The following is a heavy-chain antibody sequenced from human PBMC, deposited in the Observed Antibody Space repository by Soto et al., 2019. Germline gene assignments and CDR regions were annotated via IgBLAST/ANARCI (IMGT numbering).Heavy chain of an antibody. V-gene: IGHV5-10-1*01. CDR3: ATSTYYYDSSGYYFFGMDV. CDR2: IDPSDSYT. Sequence: ASLKISCKGCGYSFTSYWISWVRQMPGKGLEWMGSIDPSDSYTNYSPSFQGHVTISADKSISTAYLQWSSLKASDTAMYYCATSTYYYDSSGYYFFGMDVWGQGTTVTVSS. D-gene: IGHD3-22*01. CDR1: GYSFTSYW. J-gene: IGHJ6*02.